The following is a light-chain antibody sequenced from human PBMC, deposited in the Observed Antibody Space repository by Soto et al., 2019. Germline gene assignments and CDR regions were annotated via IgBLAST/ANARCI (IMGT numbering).Light chain of an antibody. V-gene: IGKV1-9*01. Sequence: IQLTQSPSSLSASVGDRVTITCRASQGISSYLAWYQQKPGKAPKLLIYAASTLQSGVPSRFSGSGSGTDFTLTISSLQPEDFATYYCQQLNSYPRGTFGQGTKVDI. CDR2: AAS. CDR1: QGISSY. J-gene: IGKJ1*01. CDR3: QQLNSYPRGT.